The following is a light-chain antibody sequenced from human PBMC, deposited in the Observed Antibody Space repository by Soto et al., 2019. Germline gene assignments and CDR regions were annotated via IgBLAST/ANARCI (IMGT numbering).Light chain of an antibody. CDR3: QHRYSSPPWT. CDR1: QTISTF. J-gene: IGKJ1*01. V-gene: IGKV1-39*01. Sequence: DIQMTQSPASLSASVGDRVTISCRASQTISTFLKWYQQKPGTAPRLLIYRASSVQSGVPPRFSGSGSARDFTLTISSLRHEDIATYFCQHRYSSPPWTFGQGTKVEV. CDR2: RAS.